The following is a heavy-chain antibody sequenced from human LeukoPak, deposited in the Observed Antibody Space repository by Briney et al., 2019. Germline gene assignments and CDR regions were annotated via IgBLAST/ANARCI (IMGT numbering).Heavy chain of an antibody. V-gene: IGHV3-23*01. CDR1: GFTFSSYA. Sequence: PGGSLRLSCAASGFTFSSYAMSWVRQAPGKGLEWVSAISGSGGRTYYADSVKGRFTISRDNSKNTLYLQMNSLRAEDTAVYYCARDVIAAAGTEAFDYWGQGTLVTVSS. CDR3: ARDVIAAAGTEAFDY. D-gene: IGHD6-13*01. CDR2: ISGSGGRT. J-gene: IGHJ4*02.